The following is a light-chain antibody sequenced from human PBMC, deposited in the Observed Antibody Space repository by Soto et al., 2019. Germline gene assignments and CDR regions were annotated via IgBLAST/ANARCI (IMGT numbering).Light chain of an antibody. J-gene: IGLJ1*01. CDR2: DVS. V-gene: IGLV2-14*03. CDR1: ISDVSGYNF. Sequence: QSVLNQPASVSGSPGQSITIFCTGTISDVSGYNFVSWYQQYPGKAPKLVIYDVSNRPSGVSNRFSGSKSGNTASLTISGLQAEDEADYYCSSYTSSNTYVFGAGTKVTVL. CDR3: SSYTSSNTYV.